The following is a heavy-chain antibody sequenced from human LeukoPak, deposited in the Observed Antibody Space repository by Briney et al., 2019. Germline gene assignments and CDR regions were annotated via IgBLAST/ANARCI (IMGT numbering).Heavy chain of an antibody. Sequence: RASVKVSCKASGYTFTSYDINWVRQATGQGLEWMGWMNPNSGNTGYAQKFQGRVTMTRNTSISTAYMELSSLRSEDTAVYYCARNWNYVRPRAGDIFDYWGQGTLVTVSS. CDR2: MNPNSGNT. J-gene: IGHJ4*02. D-gene: IGHD1-7*01. CDR1: GYTFTSYD. V-gene: IGHV1-8*01. CDR3: ARNWNYVRPRAGDIFDY.